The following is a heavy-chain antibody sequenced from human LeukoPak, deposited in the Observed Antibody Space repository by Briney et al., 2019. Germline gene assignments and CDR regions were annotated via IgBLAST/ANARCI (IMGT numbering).Heavy chain of an antibody. CDR1: AYTFTGYY. CDR2: IDTNNGDT. Sequence: ASVKVCCKASAYTFTGYYLHWVREAPGQGLQWRGWIDTNNGDTEYAQKFQGRVTMTRDRYLSTAYMELGRLTSDDTAVYYCARRSRNGLDAFDIWGQGTMVTVSS. D-gene: IGHD1-14*01. CDR3: ARRSRNGLDAFDI. J-gene: IGHJ3*02. V-gene: IGHV1-2*02.